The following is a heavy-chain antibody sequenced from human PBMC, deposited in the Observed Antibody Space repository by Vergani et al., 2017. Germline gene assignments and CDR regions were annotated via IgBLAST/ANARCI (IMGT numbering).Heavy chain of an antibody. J-gene: IGHJ6*02. CDR2: IRSKAYGGTT. CDR3: TGVTVAAAGKRDYYYGMDV. Sequence: EVQLVESGGGLVQPGRSLRLSCTASGFTFGDYAMSWFRQAPGKGLEGVGFIRSKAYGGTTAYAASVKGRFTISRDDSKGIAYLQRNSLKTADTAVCYCTGVTVAAAGKRDYYYGMDVWGQGTTVTVSS. V-gene: IGHV3-49*03. CDR1: GFTFGDYA. D-gene: IGHD6-13*01.